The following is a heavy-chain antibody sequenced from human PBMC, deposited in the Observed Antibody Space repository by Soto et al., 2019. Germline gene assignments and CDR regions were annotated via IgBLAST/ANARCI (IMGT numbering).Heavy chain of an antibody. Sequence: QVQLQESGPGLVKPSETLSLTCIVSGGSIISYYWSWIRQPPGKGLEWIGHIYYSGSTNYNPSLKLRVTISVDTTKNHFSLKLSSVTAADTAVYYCARSSPRVVSPLDYWGQGTLVTVSS. D-gene: IGHD3-3*01. V-gene: IGHV4-59*01. CDR3: ARSSPRVVSPLDY. J-gene: IGHJ4*02. CDR1: GGSIISYY. CDR2: IYYSGST.